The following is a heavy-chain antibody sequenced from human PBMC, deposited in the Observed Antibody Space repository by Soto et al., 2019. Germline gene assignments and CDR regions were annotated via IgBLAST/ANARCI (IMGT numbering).Heavy chain of an antibody. CDR2: ISTYTGNT. D-gene: IGHD3-16*01. V-gene: IGHV1-18*01. Sequence: QVQLVQSGAEVKKPGASVKVSCKTSGYTFTSYGINWVRQAPGQGLEWMGWISTYTGNTNYAQKVQGRVTMTTDTSTSTVYMELTSLRSDDTAVYYCARPSREGGGRYYYMDVWGKGTTVTVSS. J-gene: IGHJ6*03. CDR1: GYTFTSYG. CDR3: ARPSREGGGRYYYMDV.